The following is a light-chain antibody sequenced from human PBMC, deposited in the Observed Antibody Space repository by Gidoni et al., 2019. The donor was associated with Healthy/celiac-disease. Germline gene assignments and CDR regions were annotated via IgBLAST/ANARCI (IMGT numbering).Light chain of an antibody. CDR3: QQRSNWPPEYT. V-gene: IGKV3-11*01. Sequence: EIVLTQSQATLSLSPGERATLSCRASQSVSSYLAWYQQKPGQAPRLLIYDASNRATGIPARFSGSGSGTDFTLTISSLEPEDFAVYYCQQRSNWPPEYTFGQGTKLEIK. J-gene: IGKJ2*01. CDR2: DAS. CDR1: QSVSSY.